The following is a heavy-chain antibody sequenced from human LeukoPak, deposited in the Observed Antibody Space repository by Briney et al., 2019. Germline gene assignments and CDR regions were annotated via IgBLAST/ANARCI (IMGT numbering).Heavy chain of an antibody. CDR1: GYTFTGYY. J-gene: IGHJ6*03. CDR2: INPNSGGT. CDR3: ARGDYYYYFYMDV. Sequence: GASVKVPCKASGYTFTGYYMHWVRQAPGQGPEWMGWINPNSGGTNYAQKFQGRVTMTRDMSISTAYMELSRLRPDDTAVDYCARGDYYYYFYMDVWGKGTTVTVSS. V-gene: IGHV1-2*02.